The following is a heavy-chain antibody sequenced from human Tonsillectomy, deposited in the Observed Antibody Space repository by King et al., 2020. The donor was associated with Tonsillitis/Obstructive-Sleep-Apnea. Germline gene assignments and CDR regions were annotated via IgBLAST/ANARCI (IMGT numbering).Heavy chain of an antibody. J-gene: IGHJ3*02. CDR2: INPSGGST. CDR1: GYTFTSYY. Sequence: QLVQSGAEVKKPGASVKVSCKASGYTFTSYYMHWVRQAPGQGLEWMGIINPSGGSTSYAQKFQGRVTMTRDTSTSTVYMELSSLRSEDTAVYYCASSSFGEDAFDIWGQGTMVTVSS. D-gene: IGHD3-3*01. CDR3: ASSSFGEDAFDI. V-gene: IGHV1-46*01.